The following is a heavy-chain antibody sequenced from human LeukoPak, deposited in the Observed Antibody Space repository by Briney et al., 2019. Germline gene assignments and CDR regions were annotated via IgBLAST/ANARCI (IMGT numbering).Heavy chain of an antibody. V-gene: IGHV3-43*01. CDR3: AKGDVDSPMNFYH. CDR1: GFMFDDYI. Sequence: GGSLTLSCAASGFMFDDYIMHWVRQAPGRGLEWVSLINWGGGSRYYAASGKGRFTVSRDNSKNSLYLQMNSLRTEDTALYYCAKGDVDSPMNFYHWGQGTLVTVSS. D-gene: IGHD5-18*01. J-gene: IGHJ4*02. CDR2: INWGGGSR.